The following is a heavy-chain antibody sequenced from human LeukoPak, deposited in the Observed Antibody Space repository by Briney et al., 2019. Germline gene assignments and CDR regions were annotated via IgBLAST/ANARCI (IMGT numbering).Heavy chain of an antibody. Sequence: PGGSLRLSCSASGFTFSSYAMHWVRQAPGKGLEYVSAISSNGGNTYYADSVKGRFTISRDNSKNTLYLQMSRLRAEDTAVYYCVKDPKYYDIWTGNHYLDYWGQGTLVTVSA. CDR3: VKDPKYYDIWTGNHYLDY. CDR2: ISSNGGNT. V-gene: IGHV3-64D*09. J-gene: IGHJ4*02. CDR1: GFTFSSYA. D-gene: IGHD3-9*01.